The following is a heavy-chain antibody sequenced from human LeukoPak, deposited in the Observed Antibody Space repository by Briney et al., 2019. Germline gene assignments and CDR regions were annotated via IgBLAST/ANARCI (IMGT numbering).Heavy chain of an antibody. CDR1: AYSISSGYY. CDR2: IYHSGST. CDR3: ARRNYGIYYFEF. V-gene: IGHV4-38-2*01. Sequence: SETLSLTCAVSAYSISSGYYWGWIRQPPGKGLEWIGNIYHSGSTYYNPSLKSRVTISVDTSKNQFSLRLNSATAADTAVYYCARRNYGIYYFEFCGQGTLVIISS. D-gene: IGHD3-10*01. J-gene: IGHJ4*02.